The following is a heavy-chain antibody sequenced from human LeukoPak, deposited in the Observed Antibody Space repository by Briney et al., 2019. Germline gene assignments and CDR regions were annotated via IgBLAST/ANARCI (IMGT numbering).Heavy chain of an antibody. CDR3: ARGLTSTVHDYYYMDV. CDR2: INHSGST. V-gene: IGHV4-34*01. CDR1: GGSFRGYY. D-gene: IGHD2-21*02. Sequence: SETLSLTCAVYGGSFRGYYWSWIRQPPGKGLEWIGEINHSGSTNYNPSLKSRVTISVDTSKNQFSLKLSSLTAADTAVYYCARGLTSTVHDYYYMDVWGKGTTVTVSS. J-gene: IGHJ6*03.